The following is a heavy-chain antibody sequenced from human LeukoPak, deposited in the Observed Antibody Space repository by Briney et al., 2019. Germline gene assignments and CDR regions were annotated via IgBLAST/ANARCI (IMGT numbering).Heavy chain of an antibody. CDR1: GGSFSGYY. V-gene: IGHV4-34*01. CDR2: INHSGST. Sequence: SETLSLTCAVYGGSFSGYYWSWIRQPPGEGLEWIGEINHSGSTNYNPSLKSRVTISVDTSKNQFSLKLSSVTAADTAVYYCARGNGSGSYYPNWFDPWGQGTLVTVSS. J-gene: IGHJ5*02. D-gene: IGHD3-10*01. CDR3: ARGNGSGSYYPNWFDP.